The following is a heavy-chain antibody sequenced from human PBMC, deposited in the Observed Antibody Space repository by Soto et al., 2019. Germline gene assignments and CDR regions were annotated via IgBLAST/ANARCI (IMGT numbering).Heavy chain of an antibody. CDR1: GGSISSYY. CDR2: IYYSGSA. V-gene: IGHV4-59*01. J-gene: IGHJ6*02. CDR3: ARDRELWSGYYYGMDI. D-gene: IGHD3-3*01. Sequence: PSETLSLTCTVSGGSISSYYWNWIRQPPGKGLEWIGYIYYSGSANYNPSLKSRVTISVDTSKNQFSLKLSSVTAADTAVYYCARDRELWSGYYYGMDIWGQGTTVTVSS.